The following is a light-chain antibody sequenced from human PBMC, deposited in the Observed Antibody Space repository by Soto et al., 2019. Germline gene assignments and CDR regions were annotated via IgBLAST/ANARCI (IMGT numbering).Light chain of an antibody. CDR3: SSYAGRNNFV. Sequence: QSSLTQPPPPSGSPLQSVTISCTGTSSDVGGYNYVSWYQQHPGKAPKLMIYEVSKRPSGVPDRFSGSKSGNTASLTVSGLLAEDEADYYCSSYAGRNNFVFGTGTKVTVL. CDR2: EVS. V-gene: IGLV2-8*01. CDR1: SSDVGGYNY. J-gene: IGLJ1*01.